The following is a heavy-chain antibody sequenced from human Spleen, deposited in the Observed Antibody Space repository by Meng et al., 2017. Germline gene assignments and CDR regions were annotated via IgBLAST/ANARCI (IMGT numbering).Heavy chain of an antibody. V-gene: IGHV1-24*01. Sequence: ASVKVSCKVSGYTLTELSMHWVRQAPGKGLEWMGGFDPEDGETIYAQKFQGRVTMTEDTSTDTAYMELSSLRSEDTAVYYCATGPFIAVAGTGRSGSSDYWGQGTLVTVSS. J-gene: IGHJ4*02. D-gene: IGHD6-19*01. CDR3: ATGPFIAVAGTGRSGSSDY. CDR1: GYTLTELS. CDR2: FDPEDGET.